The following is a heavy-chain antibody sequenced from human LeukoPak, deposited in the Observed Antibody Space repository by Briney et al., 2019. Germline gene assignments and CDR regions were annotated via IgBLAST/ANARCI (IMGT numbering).Heavy chain of an antibody. D-gene: IGHD3-22*01. J-gene: IGHJ4*02. CDR2: INPSGGST. CDR1: GYTFTSYY. Sequence: ASVKVSCKASGYTFTSYYMHWVRQAPGQGLEWMGIINPSGGSTSYAQKFQGRVTMTRDTSTSTVYMELSSLRSEDTAVYYCARVDGYYDSSGYYYFLDYWGQGTLVTVSS. CDR3: ARVDGYYDSSGYYYFLDY. V-gene: IGHV1-46*01.